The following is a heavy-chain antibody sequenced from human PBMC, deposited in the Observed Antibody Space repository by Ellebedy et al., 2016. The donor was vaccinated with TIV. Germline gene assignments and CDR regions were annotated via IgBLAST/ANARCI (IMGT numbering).Heavy chain of an antibody. V-gene: IGHV3-30*18. Sequence: PEGSLRLSCAASGFTFSSFGMHWVRQAPGKGLEWVAVISYDGGNKYYADSVKGRFTISRDNSKNTLYLQMNSLRAEDTAVYYCAEDRHSGNIDYWGQGTLVTVSS. CDR3: AEDRHSGNIDY. CDR1: GFTFSSFG. CDR2: ISYDGGNK. J-gene: IGHJ4*02. D-gene: IGHD1-26*01.